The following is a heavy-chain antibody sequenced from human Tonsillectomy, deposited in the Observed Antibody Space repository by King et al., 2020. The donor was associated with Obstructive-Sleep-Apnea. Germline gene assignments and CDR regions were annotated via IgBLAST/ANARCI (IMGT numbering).Heavy chain of an antibody. J-gene: IGHJ6*02. CDR1: GFTFSSYA. CDR3: AKGRFGDNNYYGLDV. D-gene: IGHD2-21*02. V-gene: IGHV3-23*04. CDR2: ISGSGGGT. Sequence: VQLVESGGGLVQPGGSLRLSCAASGFTFSSYAMSWVRQAPGKGLEWVSDISGSGGGTYYADSVKGRFTISRDNSKNTLYLQMNSLRVEDTAVYYCAKGRFGDNNYYGLDVWGQGTTVTVSS.